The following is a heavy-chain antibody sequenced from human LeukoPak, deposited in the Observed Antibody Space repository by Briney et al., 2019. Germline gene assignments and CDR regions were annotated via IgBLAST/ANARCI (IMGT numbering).Heavy chain of an antibody. CDR1: GDSVSSNSAA. CDR2: TYYRSKWYN. J-gene: IGHJ4*02. Sequence: SQTLSLTCAISGDSVSSNSAAWNWIRQSPSRGLEWLGRTYYRSKWYNDYAVSVKSRLTINPDTSKNQFSLQLNSVTPEDTAVYYCARERVAGWLRFGVGASFDYWGQGTLVTVSS. CDR3: ARERVAGWLRFGVGASFDY. D-gene: IGHD5-12*01. V-gene: IGHV6-1*01.